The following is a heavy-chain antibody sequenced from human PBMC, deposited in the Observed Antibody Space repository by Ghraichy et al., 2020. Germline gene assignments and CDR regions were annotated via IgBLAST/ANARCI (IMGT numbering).Heavy chain of an antibody. J-gene: IGHJ3*02. CDR3: AKELPATTVTDEGAFDI. CDR1: GFTFSSYA. Sequence: LSLTCAASGFTFSSYAMSWVRQAPGKGLEWVSAISGSGGSTYYADSVKGRFTISRDNSKNTLYLQMNSLRAEDTAVYYCAKELPATTVTDEGAFDIWGQGTMVTVSS. CDR2: ISGSGGST. D-gene: IGHD4-17*01. V-gene: IGHV3-23*01.